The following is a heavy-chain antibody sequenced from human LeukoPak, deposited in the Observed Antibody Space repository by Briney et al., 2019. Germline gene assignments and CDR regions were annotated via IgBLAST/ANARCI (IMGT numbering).Heavy chain of an antibody. CDR2: ITSDGSTT. D-gene: IGHD4-11*01. CDR1: GFTFSNYW. J-gene: IGHJ4*02. V-gene: IGHV3-74*01. CDR3: VRDNYGVDY. Sequence: GGSLRLSCAASGFTFSNYWMQWVRQAPGKGLVWVSHITSDGSTTTYADSVKGRFTTSRENAKNTLYLQMNSLRAEDTAVYYCVRDNYGVDYWGQGTLVTVSS.